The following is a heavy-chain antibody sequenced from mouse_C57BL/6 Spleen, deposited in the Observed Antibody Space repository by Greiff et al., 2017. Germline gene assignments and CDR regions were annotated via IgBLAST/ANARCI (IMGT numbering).Heavy chain of an antibody. J-gene: IGHJ3*01. Sequence: QVQLKESGAELVRPGASVTLSCKASGYTFTDYEMHWVKQTPVHGLEWIGAIDPETGGTAYNQKFKGKAILTADKSSSTAYMELRSLTSEDSAVYYCTRPLYDYGFAYWGQGTLVTVSA. CDR3: TRPLYDYGFAY. V-gene: IGHV1-15*01. CDR1: GYTFTDYE. CDR2: IDPETGGT. D-gene: IGHD2-4*01.